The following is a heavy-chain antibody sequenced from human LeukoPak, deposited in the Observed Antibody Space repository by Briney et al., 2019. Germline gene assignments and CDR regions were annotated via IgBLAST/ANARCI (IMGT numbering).Heavy chain of an antibody. CDR3: GRQGYTASYYFLDF. CDR2: IYATGST. D-gene: IGHD1-26*01. Sequence: SETLSLTCDVSGDFFRNYWWGWVRQPAAKGLDWIGRIYATGSTQFNPSLKSRLTLSMDTSTNQLSLKLTSVTAADTAVYFCGRQGYTASYYFLDFWSQGTLVTVSS. J-gene: IGHJ4*02. CDR1: GDFFRNYW. V-gene: IGHV4-4*07.